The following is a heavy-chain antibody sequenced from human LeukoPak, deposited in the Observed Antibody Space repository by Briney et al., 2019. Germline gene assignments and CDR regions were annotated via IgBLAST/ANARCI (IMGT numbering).Heavy chain of an antibody. D-gene: IGHD2-21*01. CDR1: GFTFSSYG. V-gene: IGHV3-30*18. CDR3: AKDEEVIATILDY. Sequence: PGRSLRLSCAASGFTFSSYGMHWVRQAPGKGLEWVAVISYDGSNKYYADSVKGRFTISRDNSKNTLYLQMNSLRAEDTAVYYCAKDEEVIATILDYWGQGTLVTVSS. J-gene: IGHJ4*02. CDR2: ISYDGSNK.